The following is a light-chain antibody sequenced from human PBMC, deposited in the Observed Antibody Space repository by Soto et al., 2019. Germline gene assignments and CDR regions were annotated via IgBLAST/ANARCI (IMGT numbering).Light chain of an antibody. CDR1: QSVSTN. V-gene: IGKV3-15*01. CDR3: QQYNNWPLT. CDR2: GAS. Sequence: EIVMTQSPVTLSVSPGERATLSCRASQSVSTNLAWYQQKPAQAPRLLIYGASTRATGIPARFSGSGSGTEFTLTISSLQSADFAVYYRQQYNNWPLTFGGGTKVDI. J-gene: IGKJ4*01.